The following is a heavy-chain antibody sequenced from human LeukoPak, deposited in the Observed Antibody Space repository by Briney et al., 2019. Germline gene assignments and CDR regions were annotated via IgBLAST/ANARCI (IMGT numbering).Heavy chain of an antibody. D-gene: IGHD3-9*01. CDR1: GFTFSSYG. Sequence: HPGRSLRLSCAASGFTFSSYGMHWVRQAPGKGLEWVAVIWYDGSNKYYADSVKGRFTISRDNSKNTLYVQMNSLRAEDTAVYYCARQYDILTGYYRTSYFDYWGQGTLVTVSS. V-gene: IGHV3-33*01. CDR3: ARQYDILTGYYRTSYFDY. J-gene: IGHJ4*02. CDR2: IWYDGSNK.